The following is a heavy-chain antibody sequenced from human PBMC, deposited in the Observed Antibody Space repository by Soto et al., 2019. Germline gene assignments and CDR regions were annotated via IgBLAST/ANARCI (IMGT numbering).Heavy chain of an antibody. CDR2: IYYSGST. CDR3: AIGAVRRYFDY. Sequence: SETLSLTCTVSGGSISSSSYYWGWIRQPPGKGLEWIGSIYYSGSTYYNPSLKSRVTISVDTSKNQFSLKLSSVTAADTAVYYCAIGAVRRYFDYWGQGTMVTVYS. V-gene: IGHV4-39*01. J-gene: IGHJ4*02. CDR1: GGSISSSSYY. D-gene: IGHD2-2*01.